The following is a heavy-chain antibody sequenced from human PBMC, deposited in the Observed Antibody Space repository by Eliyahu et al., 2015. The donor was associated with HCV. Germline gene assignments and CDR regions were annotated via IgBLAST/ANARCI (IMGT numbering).Heavy chain of an antibody. CDR3: ARGTAAAETWFDP. D-gene: IGHD6-13*01. Sequence: QVQLQESGPGLVKPSETLSLTCAVSGYSXSRGYYWGWXRQPPGKGLEWIGSIYHSGSTYYNPSLKSRLTISADTSKNQFSLRLTSVAAADTAVYYCARGTAAAETWFDPWGQGTLVTVSS. V-gene: IGHV4-38-2*01. CDR2: IYHSGST. CDR1: GYSXSRGYY. J-gene: IGHJ5*02.